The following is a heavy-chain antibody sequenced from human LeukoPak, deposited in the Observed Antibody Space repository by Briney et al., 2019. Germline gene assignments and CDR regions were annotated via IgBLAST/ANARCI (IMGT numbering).Heavy chain of an antibody. V-gene: IGHV3-43*01. CDR2: ISWDGVST. J-gene: IGHJ4*02. CDR1: GFTFDDYT. Sequence: GGSLRLSCAASGFTFDDYTTHWVRQAPGKGLEWVSLISWDGVSTYYADSVKGRFTISRDNSKNSLYPQLNSLRTEDTAFYYCAKDGGSGATRPIDFWGQGTLVTVSS. D-gene: IGHD1-26*01. CDR3: AKDGGSGATRPIDF.